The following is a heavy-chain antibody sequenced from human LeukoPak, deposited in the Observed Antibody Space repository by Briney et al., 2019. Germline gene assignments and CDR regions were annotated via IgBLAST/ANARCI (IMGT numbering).Heavy chain of an antibody. V-gene: IGHV1-2*02. CDR2: INPNSGGT. J-gene: IGHJ6*02. CDR3: ARDRGPRSVVPAAIWYYYYGMDV. Sequence: GASVKVSCKASGYTFTGYYMHWVRQAPGQGLEWMGWINPNSGGTNYVQKFQGRVTMTRDTSTSTVYMELSSLRSEDTAVYYCARDRGPRSVVPAAIWYYYYGMDVWGQGTTVTVSS. D-gene: IGHD2-2*01. CDR1: GYTFTGYY.